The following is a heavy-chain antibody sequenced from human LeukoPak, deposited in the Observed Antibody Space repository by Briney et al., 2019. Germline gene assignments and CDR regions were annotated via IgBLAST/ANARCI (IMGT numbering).Heavy chain of an antibody. CDR3: ARDRPLDADDYYGFYYFDY. CDR2: INPNSGGT. Sequence: ASVKVSCKASGYTFTGYYMHWVRQAPGQGLEWMGWINPNSGGTNHAQKFQGRVAMTRDTSISTAYMELSRLRSDDTAVYYCARDRPLDADDYYGFYYFDYWGQGTLVTVSS. V-gene: IGHV1-2*02. D-gene: IGHD3-10*01. J-gene: IGHJ4*02. CDR1: GYTFTGYY.